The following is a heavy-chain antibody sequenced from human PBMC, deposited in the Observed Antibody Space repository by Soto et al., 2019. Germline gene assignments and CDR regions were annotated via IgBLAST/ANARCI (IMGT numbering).Heavy chain of an antibody. V-gene: IGHV1-58*01. CDR2: IVVGSGNT. CDR1: GFTFTSSA. CDR3: AADRASIFYRPSSYYGMDV. D-gene: IGHD3-3*01. Sequence: SVKVSCKASGFTFTSSAVQWVRQARGQRLEWIGWIVVGSGNTNYAQKFQERVTITRDMSTSTAYMELSSLRSEDTAVYYCAADRASIFYRPSSYYGMDVWGQGTTVTVSS. J-gene: IGHJ6*02.